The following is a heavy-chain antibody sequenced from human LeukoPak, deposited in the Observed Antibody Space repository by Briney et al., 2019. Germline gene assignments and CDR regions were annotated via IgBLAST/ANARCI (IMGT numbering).Heavy chain of an antibody. CDR3: ATEASGLNWFDP. Sequence: ASVKVSCKASGYTFIDYYIHWVRQAPGQGPEWMGWINPNSGGTNYAQKFQGRVTMTRDTSITTTYMELSRLTPDDSAVYFCATEASGLNWFDPWGQGTLVTASS. V-gene: IGHV1-2*02. CDR2: INPNSGGT. J-gene: IGHJ5*02. CDR1: GYTFIDYY. D-gene: IGHD3-3*01.